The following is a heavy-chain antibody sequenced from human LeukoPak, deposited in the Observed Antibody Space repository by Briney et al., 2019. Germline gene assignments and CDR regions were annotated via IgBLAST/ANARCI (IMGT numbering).Heavy chain of an antibody. J-gene: IGHJ2*01. D-gene: IGHD2-21*02. CDR1: GGSFSGYY. V-gene: IGHV4-34*01. Sequence: SETLSLTCAVYGGSFSGYYWSWIRQPPGKGLEWIGEINHSGGTNYNPSLKSRVTISVDTSKNQFSLKLTSVTAADTAVYYCARDHSVTGYWYFDLWGRGTLVTVSS. CDR3: ARDHSVTGYWYFDL. CDR2: INHSGGT.